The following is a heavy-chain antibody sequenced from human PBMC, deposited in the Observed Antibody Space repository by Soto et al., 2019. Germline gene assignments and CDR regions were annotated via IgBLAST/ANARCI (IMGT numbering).Heavy chain of an antibody. CDR2: MYYTGSF. V-gene: IGHV4-39*01. D-gene: IGHD6-19*01. Sequence: SETLSLTCSVSGGSFTSDNYYWGWIRQPPGEGLEWLGSMYYTGSFHYNPSLKGRVAISVDTSKSRFSLRLTSVTAADTAVYYCVRTDSSGWYPSYY. J-gene: IGHJ6*01. CDR1: GGSFTSDNYY. CDR3: VRTDSSGWYPSYY.